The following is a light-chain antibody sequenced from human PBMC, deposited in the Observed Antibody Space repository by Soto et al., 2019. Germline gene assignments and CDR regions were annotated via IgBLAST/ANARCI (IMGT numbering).Light chain of an antibody. J-gene: IGKJ2*01. CDR1: HTCSTY. CDR2: AAS. CDR3: QQTFSSPYT. Sequence: DIQMTQSPSSLSASVGDRVTITCRASHTCSTYLHWFQQRPGTAPKLLIYAASRLQSGVPSRFSGSGSGTDFTLAISSLQPEDFATYYCQQTFSSPYTFGQGTKLEFK. V-gene: IGKV1-39*01.